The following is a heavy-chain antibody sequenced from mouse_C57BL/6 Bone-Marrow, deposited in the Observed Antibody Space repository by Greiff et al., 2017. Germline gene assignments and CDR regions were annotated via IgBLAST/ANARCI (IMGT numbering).Heavy chain of an antibody. CDR2: IWRGGST. CDR3: AKNSLYGYAMDY. J-gene: IGHJ4*01. D-gene: IGHD6-1*01. Sequence: VQRVESGPGLVQPSQSLSITCTVSGFSLTSYGVHWVRQSPGKGLEWLGVIWRGGSTDYNAAFMSRLSITKDNSKSQVFFKMNSLQADDTAIYYCAKNSLYGYAMDYWGQGTSVTVSS. CDR1: GFSLTSYG. V-gene: IGHV2-5*01.